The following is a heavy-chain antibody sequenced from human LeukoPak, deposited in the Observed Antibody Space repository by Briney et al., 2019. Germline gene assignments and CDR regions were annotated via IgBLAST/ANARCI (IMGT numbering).Heavy chain of an antibody. Sequence: SETLSLTCTDSRGSISSYYWSWIPHPPRKGLEWIWYIYYSGSTNYNPSLKSRVTISVDTSKNQFSLKLSSVTAADTAVYYCARVSGYDWGSFYDYWGQGILVTVSS. V-gene: IGHV4-59*01. CDR2: IYYSGST. J-gene: IGHJ4*02. CDR3: ARVSGYDWGSFYDY. D-gene: IGHD5-12*01. CDR1: RGSISSYY.